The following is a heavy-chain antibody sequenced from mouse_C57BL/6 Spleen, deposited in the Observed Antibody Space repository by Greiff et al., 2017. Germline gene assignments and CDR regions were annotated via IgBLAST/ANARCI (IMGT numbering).Heavy chain of an antibody. Sequence: VQLQQPGAELVMPGASVTLSCKASGYTFTSYWMHWVKQRPGQGLEWIGEIDPSDSSTNYNQKFKGKSTLTVDQSTSTAYMQLSSLTSEDSAVYYCARGGYYGSSYAWFAYWGQGTLVTVSA. D-gene: IGHD1-1*01. V-gene: IGHV1-69*01. CDR3: ARGGYYGSSYAWFAY. J-gene: IGHJ3*01. CDR1: GYTFTSYW. CDR2: IDPSDSST.